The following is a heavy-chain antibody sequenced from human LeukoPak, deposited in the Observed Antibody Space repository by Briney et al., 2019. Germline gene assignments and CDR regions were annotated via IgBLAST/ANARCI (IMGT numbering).Heavy chain of an antibody. CDR1: GYTFTSYA. J-gene: IGHJ4*02. CDR3: AREQQLERSFDY. V-gene: IGHV1-69*04. CDR2: IIPILGIA. D-gene: IGHD6-13*01. Sequence: ASVKVSCKASGYTFTSYAISWVRQAPGQGLEWMGRIIPILGIANYAQKFQGRVTITADKSTSTAYMELSSLRSEDTAVYYCAREQQLERSFDYWGQGTLVTVSS.